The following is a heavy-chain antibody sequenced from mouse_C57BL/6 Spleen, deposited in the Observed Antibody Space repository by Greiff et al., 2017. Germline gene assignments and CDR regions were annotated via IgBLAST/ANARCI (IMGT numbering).Heavy chain of an antibody. D-gene: IGHD2-10*02. CDR2: IDPSDSYT. CDR1: GYTFTSYW. Sequence: QVQLQQPGAELVKPGASVKLSCKASGYTFTSYWMQWVKQRPGQGLEWIGEIDPSDSYTNYNQKFKGKATLTVDTSSSTAYMQLSSLTSEDSAVYYCARLGMGDGYFDYWGQGTTLTVSS. CDR3: ARLGMGDGYFDY. J-gene: IGHJ2*01. V-gene: IGHV1-50*01.